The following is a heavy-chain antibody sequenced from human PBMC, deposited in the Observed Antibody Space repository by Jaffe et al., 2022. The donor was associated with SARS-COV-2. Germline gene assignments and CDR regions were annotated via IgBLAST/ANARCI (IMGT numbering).Heavy chain of an antibody. CDR3: ARVPPRDDYGFDY. CDR2: IYYSGST. V-gene: IGHV4-59*01. D-gene: IGHD4-17*01. J-gene: IGHJ4*02. Sequence: QVQLQESGPGLVKPSETLSLTCTVSGGSISSYYWSWIRQPPGKGLEWIGYIYYSGSTNYNPSLKSRVTISVDTSKNQFSLKLSSVTAADTAVYYCARVPPRDDYGFDYWGQGTLVTVSS. CDR1: GGSISSYY.